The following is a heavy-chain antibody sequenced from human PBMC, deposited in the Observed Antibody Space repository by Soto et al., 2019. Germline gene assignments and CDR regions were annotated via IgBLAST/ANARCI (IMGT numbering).Heavy chain of an antibody. CDR1: GDTFNDYY. J-gene: IGHJ6*03. Sequence: VQLVQSEAEVKEPGASVKVSCKTSGDTFNDYYIHWVRQAPGQGLEWMGWINPNGGFTNYAQKFQGWVTMTRDTSIRTVYMELSSLRSDDTAVYYCARESGGATATLDYYYFYMDVWGKGTTVTVSS. CDR2: INPNGGFT. D-gene: IGHD5-12*01. CDR3: ARESGGATATLDYYYFYMDV. V-gene: IGHV1-2*04.